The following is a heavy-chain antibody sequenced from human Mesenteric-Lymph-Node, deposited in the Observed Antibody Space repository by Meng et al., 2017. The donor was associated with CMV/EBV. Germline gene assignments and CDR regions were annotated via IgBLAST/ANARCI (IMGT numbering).Heavy chain of an antibody. CDR1: GDTFNTYA. CDR3: ARNVTSFNGFDI. CDR2: IMPYLVTP. J-gene: IGHJ3*02. V-gene: IGHV1-69*04. D-gene: IGHD1-14*01. Sequence: CKAPGDTFNTYAFTWVRQAPGQRLEWMGRIMPYLVTPYYAKKFKGRVTISADRSTSTVYMDLSGLTSEDTAMYYCARNVTSFNGFDIWGLGTMVTVSS.